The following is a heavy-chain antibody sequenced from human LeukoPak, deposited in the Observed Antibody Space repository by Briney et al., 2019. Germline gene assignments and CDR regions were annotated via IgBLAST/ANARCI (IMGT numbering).Heavy chain of an antibody. CDR1: GFTFSSYG. D-gene: IGHD3-22*01. J-gene: IGHJ4*02. CDR3: AKDLFTMIVVAPDY. Sequence: GGSLRLSCAASGFTFSSYGMHWVRQAPGKGLEWVAVIWYDGSNKYYADSVKGRFTISRDNSKNTLYLQMNSLRAEDTAVYYCAKDLFTMIVVAPDYWGQGTLVTVSS. CDR2: IWYDGSNK. V-gene: IGHV3-33*06.